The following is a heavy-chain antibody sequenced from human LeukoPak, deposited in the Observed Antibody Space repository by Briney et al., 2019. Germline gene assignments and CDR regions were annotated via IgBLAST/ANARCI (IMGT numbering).Heavy chain of an antibody. CDR2: INPSGGST. J-gene: IGHJ4*02. CDR1: GYTFTSYY. V-gene: IGHV1-46*01. D-gene: IGHD6-13*01. CDR3: ARGSGRAAAGDYFDY. Sequence: GASVKVSCKASGYTFTSYYMHWVRQAPGQGLEWMGIINPSGGSTSYAQKFQGRVTMTRDTSTSTVYMELSSLRSEDTAVYYCARGSGRAAAGDYFDYWGQGTLVTASS.